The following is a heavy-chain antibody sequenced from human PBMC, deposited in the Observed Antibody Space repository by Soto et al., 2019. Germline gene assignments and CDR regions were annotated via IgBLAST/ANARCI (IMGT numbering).Heavy chain of an antibody. J-gene: IGHJ5*02. CDR1: GGTFSSYA. CDR2: IIPIFGTA. Sequence: SVKVSCKASGGTFSSYAISWVRQAPGQGLEWMGGIIPIFGTANYAQKFQGRVTITADESTSTAYMELSSLRSGDTAVYYCARDYGGNSDRWFDPWGQGTLVTVSS. D-gene: IGHD4-17*01. CDR3: ARDYGGNSDRWFDP. V-gene: IGHV1-69*13.